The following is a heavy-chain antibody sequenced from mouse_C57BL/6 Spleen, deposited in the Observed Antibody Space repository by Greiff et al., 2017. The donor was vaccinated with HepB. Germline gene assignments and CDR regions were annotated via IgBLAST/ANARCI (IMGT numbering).Heavy chain of an antibody. D-gene: IGHD2-3*01. V-gene: IGHV1-64*01. CDR2: IHPNSGST. CDR3: ARSLYDGYYADY. Sequence: VQLQQSGAELVKPGASVKLSCKASGYTFTSYWMHWVKQRPGQGLEWIGMIHPNSGSTNYNEKFKSKATLTVDKSSSTAYMQLSSLTSEDSAVYYCARSLYDGYYADYWGQGTTLTVSS. CDR1: GYTFTSYW. J-gene: IGHJ2*01.